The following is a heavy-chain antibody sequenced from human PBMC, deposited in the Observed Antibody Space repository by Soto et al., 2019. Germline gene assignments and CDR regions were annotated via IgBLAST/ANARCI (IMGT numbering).Heavy chain of an antibody. CDR1: GGTFSSYA. D-gene: IGHD6-19*01. CDR2: IIPIFGTA. Sequence: SVKVSCKASGGTFSSYAISWVRQAPGQGLEWMGGIIPIFGTANYAQKFQGRVTMTRDTSTSTVYMELSSLRSEDTAVYYCARDLIAVAGTPSGDYWGQGTLVTVSS. CDR3: ARDLIAVAGTPSGDY. J-gene: IGHJ4*02. V-gene: IGHV1-69*05.